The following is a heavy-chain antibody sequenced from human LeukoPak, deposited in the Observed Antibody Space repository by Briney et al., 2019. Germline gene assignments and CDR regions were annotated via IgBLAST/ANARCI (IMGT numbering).Heavy chain of an antibody. D-gene: IGHD3-10*01. CDR2: INDSGGNT. J-gene: IGHJ4*02. Sequence: GGSLRLSCAASGFTFSSYAMSWVRQAPGKGLEWVSLINDSGGNTYYADSVKGRFTIFRDNSKNTLFLQMSSLRAGDTAVYYCAKTSAGIRGGYFDYWGQGTLVTVSS. CDR1: GFTFSSYA. V-gene: IGHV3-23*01. CDR3: AKTSAGIRGGYFDY.